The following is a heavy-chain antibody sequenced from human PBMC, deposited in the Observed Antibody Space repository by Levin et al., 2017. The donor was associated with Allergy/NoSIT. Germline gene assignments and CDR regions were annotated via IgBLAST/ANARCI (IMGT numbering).Heavy chain of an antibody. CDR3: ARHSQHDYADYA. Sequence: GESLKISCQGSGYIFTNYWIGWVRQMPGKGLEWMGIIYPADSQTRYTPSFQGQVTFSVDKSVSTAYLQWSSLKASDTAVYYCARHSQHDYADYAWGQGTLVTVSS. CDR1: GYIFTNYW. CDR2: IYPADSQT. D-gene: IGHD4-17*01. V-gene: IGHV5-51*01. J-gene: IGHJ5*02.